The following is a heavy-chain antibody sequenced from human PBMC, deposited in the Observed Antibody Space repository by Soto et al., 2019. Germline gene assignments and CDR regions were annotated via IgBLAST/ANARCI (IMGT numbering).Heavy chain of an antibody. CDR3: ARGGDSSGYFTYYYYYGMDV. D-gene: IGHD3-22*01. CDR2: INAGNGNT. J-gene: IGHJ6*02. CDR1: GYTFTSYA. Sequence: ASVKVSCKASGYTFTSYAMHWVRQAPGQRLEWMGWINAGNGNTKYSQKFQGRVTITRDTSASTAYMELSSLRSEDTAVYYCARGGDSSGYFTYYYYYGMDVWGQGTTVTVSS. V-gene: IGHV1-3*01.